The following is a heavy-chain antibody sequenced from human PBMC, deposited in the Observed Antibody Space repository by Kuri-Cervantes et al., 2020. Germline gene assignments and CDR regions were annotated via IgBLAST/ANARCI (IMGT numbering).Heavy chain of an antibody. Sequence: SLKISCAASGFTFDDYAMHWVRQAPGKGLEWVSGISWNSGSIGYADSVKGRFTISRDNAKNSLYLQMNSLRSEDTAVYYCATSRFGELLPSAHLFMDVWGQGTTVTVSS. CDR1: GFTFDDYA. V-gene: IGHV3-9*01. CDR3: ATSRFGELLPSAHLFMDV. J-gene: IGHJ6*02. CDR2: ISWNSGSI. D-gene: IGHD3-10*01.